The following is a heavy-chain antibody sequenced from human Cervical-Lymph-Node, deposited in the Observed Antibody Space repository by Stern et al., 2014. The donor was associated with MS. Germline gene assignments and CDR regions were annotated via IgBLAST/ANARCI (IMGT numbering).Heavy chain of an antibody. Sequence: VQLVESGGGVVQPGRSLRLSCAASGFTFSSYGMHWVRQAPGKGLEWVAVISYDGSNKYYADSVNVRFTISRDNSKNTLYLQMNSLRAEDTAVYYCARRLGYCSGGSCRHYYYGMDVWGQGTTVTVSS. CDR1: GFTFSSYG. J-gene: IGHJ6*02. CDR3: ARRLGYCSGGSCRHYYYGMDV. D-gene: IGHD2-15*01. CDR2: ISYDGSNK. V-gene: IGHV3-30*03.